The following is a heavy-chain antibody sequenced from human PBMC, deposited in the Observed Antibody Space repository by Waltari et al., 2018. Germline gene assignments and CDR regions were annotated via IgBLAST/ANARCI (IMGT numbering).Heavy chain of an antibody. V-gene: IGHV4-59*01. CDR2: IYYSGST. Sequence: QVQLQESGSGLVKPSETLSLTCTVSGGSISSYYWSWLRQPPGQGLEWIGYIYYSGSTNYNPSLKNRVTISVDTSKNQFSLKLSSVTAADTAVYHCARDRAEYDSRKGYYSYMDVWGKGTTVTVSS. J-gene: IGHJ6*03. CDR1: GGSISSYY. D-gene: IGHD3-22*01. CDR3: ARDRAEYDSRKGYYSYMDV.